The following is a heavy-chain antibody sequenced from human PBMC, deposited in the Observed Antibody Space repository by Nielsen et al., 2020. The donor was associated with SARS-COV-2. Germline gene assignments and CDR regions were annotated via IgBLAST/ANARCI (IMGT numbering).Heavy chain of an antibody. D-gene: IGHD3-10*01. Sequence: GSLRLSCAVYGGSFSGYYWSWIRQPPGKGLEWIAEINHSGSTNYIPSLKSRVTISVDTSKNQFSLKLTSVTAADTAVYYCARNYYGSGRTAFDIWGQGTMVTVSS. J-gene: IGHJ3*02. CDR3: ARNYYGSGRTAFDI. V-gene: IGHV4-34*01. CDR2: INHSGST. CDR1: GGSFSGYY.